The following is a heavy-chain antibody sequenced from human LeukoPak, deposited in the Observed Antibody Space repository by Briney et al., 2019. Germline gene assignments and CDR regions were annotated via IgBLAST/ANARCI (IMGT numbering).Heavy chain of an antibody. D-gene: IGHD3-22*01. CDR1: GNTFTTHY. V-gene: IGHV1-46*01. CDR3: ARVSRSSGYYSPPDY. CDR2: INPSGGST. J-gene: IGHJ4*02. Sequence: ASVKVSCKASGNTFTTHYIHWVRQAPGQGLEWMGIINPSGGSTSYGPKFQGRVTMTRDTSTSTVYMELSSLRSEDTAVYYCARVSRSSGYYSPPDYWGQGTLVTVSS.